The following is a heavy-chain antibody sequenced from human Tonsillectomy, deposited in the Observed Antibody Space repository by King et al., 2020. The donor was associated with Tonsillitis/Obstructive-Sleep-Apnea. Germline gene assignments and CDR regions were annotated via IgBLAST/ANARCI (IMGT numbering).Heavy chain of an antibody. V-gene: IGHV4-59*01. CDR2: IYYSGST. Sequence: QLQESGPGLVKPSETLSLTCTVSGGSISSYYWSWIRQPPGKGLEWIGYIYYSGSTNYNPSLKSRVTISVDTSKNQFSLKLSSVTAADTAVYYCASGDVDLTGTYFDYWGQGTLVTVSS. J-gene: IGHJ4*02. CDR1: GGSISSYY. CDR3: ASGDVDLTGTYFDY. D-gene: IGHD1-20*01.